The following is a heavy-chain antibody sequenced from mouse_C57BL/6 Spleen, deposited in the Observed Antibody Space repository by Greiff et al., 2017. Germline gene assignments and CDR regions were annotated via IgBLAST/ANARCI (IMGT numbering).Heavy chain of an antibody. V-gene: IGHV1-55*01. CDR3: ARAEGYFDV. CDR2: IYPGSGST. Sequence: VQLQQPGAELVKPGASVKMSCKASGYTFTSYWITWVKQRPGQGLEWIGDIYPGSGSTNNNEKFKSKATLTVDTSSSTAYMPLSRLTSEDAAVYYCARAEGYFDVWGTGTTVTVSS. J-gene: IGHJ1*03. CDR1: GYTFTSYW.